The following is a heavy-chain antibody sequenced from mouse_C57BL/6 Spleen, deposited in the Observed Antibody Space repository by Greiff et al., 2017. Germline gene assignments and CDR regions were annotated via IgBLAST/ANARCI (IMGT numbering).Heavy chain of an antibody. CDR3: ARSEIIRSYFDY. CDR2: IDPADSKT. V-gene: IGHV1-52*01. Sequence: VQLQQPGAELVRPGSSVKLSCKASGYTFTSYWMHWVKQRPIQGLEWIGNIDPADSKTHYNQKFKDKATLTVDKSSSTAYMQLSSLTSEDSAFYYCARSEIIRSYFDYWGQGTTLTVSS. J-gene: IGHJ2*01. D-gene: IGHD1-1*01. CDR1: GYTFTSYW.